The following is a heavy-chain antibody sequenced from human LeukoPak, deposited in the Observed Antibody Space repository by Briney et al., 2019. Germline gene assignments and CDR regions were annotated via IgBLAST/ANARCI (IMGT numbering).Heavy chain of an antibody. D-gene: IGHD3-10*01. CDR3: ARNPLDYYGSGSYSSWFDP. Sequence: GGSLRLSCAASGFTFSSYAMSWARQAPGKGLEWVSAISGSGGSTYYADSVKGRFTISRDNSKNTLYLQMNSLRAEDTAVYYCARNPLDYYGSGSYSSWFDPWGQGTLVTVSS. V-gene: IGHV3-23*01. J-gene: IGHJ5*02. CDR2: ISGSGGST. CDR1: GFTFSSYA.